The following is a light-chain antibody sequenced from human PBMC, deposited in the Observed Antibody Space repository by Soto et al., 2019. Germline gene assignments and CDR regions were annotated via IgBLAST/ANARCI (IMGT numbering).Light chain of an antibody. CDR1: SSDIGSYNY. V-gene: IGLV2-14*01. J-gene: IGLJ2*01. CDR3: TSHTSSSTVV. CDR2: EVS. Sequence: QSVLTQPASVSGSPGQSITISCTGTSSDIGSYNYVSWYQQHPGRAPKLIIYEVSHRPSGVSNRFSGSKSGNTASLSISGLQAEDEADYYCTSHTSSSTVVFGGGTKVTVL.